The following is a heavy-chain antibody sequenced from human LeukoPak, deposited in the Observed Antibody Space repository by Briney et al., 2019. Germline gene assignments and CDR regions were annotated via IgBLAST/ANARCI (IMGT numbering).Heavy chain of an antibody. D-gene: IGHD1-26*01. V-gene: IGHV3-21*01. CDR3: TRGSEWEPSYYFDY. Sequence: GGSLRLSCAASGFTFSIYNMNWVRQTPGKGLEWVSLISSSSGYIYYTDSVKGRFTISRDNAKNSLYLQMNSLRAEDSAVYYCTRGSEWEPSYYFDYWGQGSLVTVSS. J-gene: IGHJ4*02. CDR1: GFTFSIYN. CDR2: ISSSSGYI.